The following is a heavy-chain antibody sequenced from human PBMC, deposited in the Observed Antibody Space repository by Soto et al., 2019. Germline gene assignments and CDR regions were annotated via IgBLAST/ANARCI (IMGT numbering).Heavy chain of an antibody. CDR3: ARDNTGLDY. V-gene: IGHV1-69*12. D-gene: IGHD1-1*01. Sequence: QVHLVQSGAEVKKPGSSVKVSCKASGGAFTSYSFHWVRQAPGQGLEWMGGIIPMSGTTNYALKFQGRGTMTADVPTNTAYIELSSLRSEETAIYYCARDNTGLDYWGQGTLVTVSS. CDR1: GGAFTSYS. J-gene: IGHJ4*02. CDR2: IIPMSGTT.